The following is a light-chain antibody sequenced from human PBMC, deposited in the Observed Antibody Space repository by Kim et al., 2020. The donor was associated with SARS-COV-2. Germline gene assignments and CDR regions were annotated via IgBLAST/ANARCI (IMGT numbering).Light chain of an antibody. Sequence: EIVLTQSPATLSLSPGERATLSCRASQSVSSYLALYQQKPGQAPRLLIYDASNRATGIPARFSGSGSGTDFTLTISSLEPEDFAVYYCQQRSNWPLATFGGGTKLEIK. V-gene: IGKV3-11*01. CDR1: QSVSSY. J-gene: IGKJ4*01. CDR2: DAS. CDR3: QQRSNWPLAT.